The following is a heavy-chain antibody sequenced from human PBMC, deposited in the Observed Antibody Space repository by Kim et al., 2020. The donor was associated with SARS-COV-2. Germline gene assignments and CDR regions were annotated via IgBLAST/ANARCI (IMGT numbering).Heavy chain of an antibody. V-gene: IGHV4-34*01. CDR3: ARGGLVTQVVYFDY. J-gene: IGHJ4*02. CDR2: INHSGST. CDR1: GGSFSGYY. Sequence: SETLSLTCAVYGGSFSGYYWSWIRQPPGKGLEWIGEINHSGSTNYNPSLKSRVTISVDTSKNQFSLKLSSVTAADTAVYYCARGGLVTQVVYFDYWGQGTLVTVSS. D-gene: IGHD2-2*01.